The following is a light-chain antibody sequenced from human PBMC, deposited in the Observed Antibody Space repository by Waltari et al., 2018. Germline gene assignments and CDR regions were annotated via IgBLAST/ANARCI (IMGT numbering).Light chain of an antibody. CDR1: SSDVGSFNL. V-gene: IGLV2-23*02. CDR2: QVS. CDR3: CSYGGSSTFVI. J-gene: IGLJ2*01. Sequence: QSALTQPASVSGSPGQSITISCTGTSSDVGSFNLVSWYQQHPNKAPKLMIYQVSKRPSGLSNRCSGSKSGNTASLTISGLQAEDEAEYYCCSYGGSSTFVIFGGGTKLTVL.